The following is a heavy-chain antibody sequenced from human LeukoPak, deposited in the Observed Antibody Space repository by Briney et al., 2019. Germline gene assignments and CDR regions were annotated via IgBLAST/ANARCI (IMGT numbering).Heavy chain of an antibody. V-gene: IGHV3-21*01. Sequence: GGSLRLSCAASGFTFTSYGMTWVRQAPGKGLEWVSSISVSSSYIYYMDSVKGRFTISRDNAKNSLYLQVNSLRAEDTAVYYCAKGGGVGGYKPNDAFDIWGQGTMVTVSS. CDR1: GFTFTSYG. CDR3: AKGGGVGGYKPNDAFDI. D-gene: IGHD5-24*01. J-gene: IGHJ3*02. CDR2: ISVSSSYI.